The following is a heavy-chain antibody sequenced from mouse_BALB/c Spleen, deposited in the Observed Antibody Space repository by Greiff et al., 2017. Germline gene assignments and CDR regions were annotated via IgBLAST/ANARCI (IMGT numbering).Heavy chain of an antibody. V-gene: IGHV5-4*02. Sequence: EVHLVESGGGLVKPGGSLKLSCAASGFTFSDYYMYWVRQTPEKRLEWVATISDGGSYTYYPDSVKGRFTISRDNAKNNLYLQMSSLKSEDTAMYYCARGQKLLRPYFDYWGQGTTLTVSS. J-gene: IGHJ2*01. CDR3: ARGQKLLRPYFDY. D-gene: IGHD1-2*01. CDR1: GFTFSDYY. CDR2: ISDGGSYT.